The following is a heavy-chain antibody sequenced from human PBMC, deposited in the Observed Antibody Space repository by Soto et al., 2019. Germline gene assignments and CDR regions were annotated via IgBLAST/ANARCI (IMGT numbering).Heavy chain of an antibody. D-gene: IGHD3-3*01. V-gene: IGHV1-8*01. Sequence: ASVKVSCKASGYTFTSYDINWVRQATGQGLEWMGWMNPNSGNTGYALKFQGRVTMTRNTSISTAYMELSSLRSEDTAVYYCARVATYYDFWSGYQGGYDWFDPWGQGTLVTVSS. CDR3: ARVATYYDFWSGYQGGYDWFDP. J-gene: IGHJ5*02. CDR1: GYTFTSYD. CDR2: MNPNSGNT.